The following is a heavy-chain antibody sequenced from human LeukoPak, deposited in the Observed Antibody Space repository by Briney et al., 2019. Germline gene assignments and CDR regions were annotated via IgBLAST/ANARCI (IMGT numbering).Heavy chain of an antibody. J-gene: IGHJ4*02. V-gene: IGHV3-23*01. D-gene: IGHD3-22*01. CDR2: VSGSGGST. CDR1: GFTFRSYG. Sequence: PGGSLRLSCAASGFTFRSYGVSWVRQAPGKGLEWVSTVSGSGGSTYYADSVKGRFTISRDNSKNTLFLQMNSLRAEDTAVYYCAKDLLRTVVVISAAGYYFDYWGPGTLVTVSS. CDR3: AKDLLRTVVVISAAGYYFDY.